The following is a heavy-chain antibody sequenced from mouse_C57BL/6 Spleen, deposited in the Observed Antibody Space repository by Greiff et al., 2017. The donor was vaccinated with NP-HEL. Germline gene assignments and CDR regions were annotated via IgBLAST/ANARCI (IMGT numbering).Heavy chain of an antibody. J-gene: IGHJ1*03. CDR2: IYPRDGST. CDR1: GYTFTSYD. D-gene: IGHD1-1*01. CDR3: ARRDGSSYWYFDV. Sequence: VQLQQSGPELVKPGASVKLSCKASGYTFTSYDINWVKQRPGQGLEWIGWIYPRDGSTKYNEKFKGKATLTVDTSSSTAYMELHSLTSEDSAVYFCARRDGSSYWYFDVWGTGTTVTVSS. V-gene: IGHV1-85*01.